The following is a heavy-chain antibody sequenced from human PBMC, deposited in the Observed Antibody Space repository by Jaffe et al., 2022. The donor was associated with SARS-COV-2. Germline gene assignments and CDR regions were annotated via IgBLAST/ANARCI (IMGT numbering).Heavy chain of an antibody. CDR1: GGSFSGYY. Sequence: QVQLQQWGAGLLKPSETLSLTCAVYGGSFSGYYWSWIRQPPGKGLEWIGEINHSGSTNYNPSLKSRVTISVDTSKNQFSLKLSSVTAADTAVYYCARGRRYYYGSGNWFDPWGQGTLVTVSS. CDR2: INHSGST. D-gene: IGHD3-10*01. J-gene: IGHJ5*02. CDR3: ARGRRYYYGSGNWFDP. V-gene: IGHV4-34*01.